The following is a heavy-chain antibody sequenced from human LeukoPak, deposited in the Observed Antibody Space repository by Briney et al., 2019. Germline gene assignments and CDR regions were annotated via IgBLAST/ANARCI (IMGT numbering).Heavy chain of an antibody. V-gene: IGHV4-59*08. J-gene: IGHJ4*02. Sequence: SETLSLTCTVPGGSISDYYWSWIRQPPGKGLEWIGYIYYRGSTNYNPSLKSRVTISVDTSKNQFSLKLSSVTAADTAVYYCARLYYDILTGYYSPFDYWGQGTLVAVSS. D-gene: IGHD3-9*01. CDR1: GGSISDYY. CDR3: ARLYYDILTGYYSPFDY. CDR2: IYYRGST.